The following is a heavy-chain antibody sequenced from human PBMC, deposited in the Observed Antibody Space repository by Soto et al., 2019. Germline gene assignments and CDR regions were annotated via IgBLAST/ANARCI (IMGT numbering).Heavy chain of an antibody. J-gene: IGHJ6*02. V-gene: IGHV1-69*06. CDR1: GGTFSSYA. CDR2: IIPIFGTA. Sequence: SVKVACKASGGTFSSYAISWVRQAPGQGLEWMGGIIPIFGTANYAQKFQGRVTITADKSTSTAYMELSSLRSEDTAVYYCARDKGFYDSLTGYYRYYYGMDVWGQGTTVTVSS. CDR3: ARDKGFYDSLTGYYRYYYGMDV. D-gene: IGHD3-9*01.